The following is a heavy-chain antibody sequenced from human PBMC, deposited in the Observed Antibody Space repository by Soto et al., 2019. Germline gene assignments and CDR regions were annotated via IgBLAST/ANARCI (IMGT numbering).Heavy chain of an antibody. CDR3: ARGGGGYSYGHDPKSYYYYYGMDV. CDR2: IYYSGST. D-gene: IGHD5-18*01. J-gene: IGHJ6*02. Sequence: QVQLQESGPGLVKPSQTLSLTCTVSGGSISSGGYYWSWIRQHPGKGLEWIGYIYYSGSTYYNPSLKSRVTISVDTSKNQFSLKLSSVTAADTAVYYCARGGGGYSYGHDPKSYYYYYGMDVWGQGTTVTVSS. CDR1: GGSISSGGYY. V-gene: IGHV4-31*03.